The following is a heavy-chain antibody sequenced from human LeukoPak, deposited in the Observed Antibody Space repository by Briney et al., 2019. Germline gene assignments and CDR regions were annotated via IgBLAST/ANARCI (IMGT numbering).Heavy chain of an antibody. V-gene: IGHV4-61*05. CDR3: ARSNFGSYFNWFDP. CDR2: IYYSGST. Sequence: PSETLSLTCTVSGGSISSSSYYWGWIRQPPGKGLEWIGYIYYSGSTNYDPSLKSRVTISVDTSKNQFSLKLSSVTAADTAVYYCARSNFGSYFNWFDPWGQGTLVTVSS. J-gene: IGHJ5*02. D-gene: IGHD1-26*01. CDR1: GGSISSSSYY.